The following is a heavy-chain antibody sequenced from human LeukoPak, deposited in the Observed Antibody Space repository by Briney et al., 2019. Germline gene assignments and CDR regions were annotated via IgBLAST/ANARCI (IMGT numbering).Heavy chain of an antibody. CDR2: IYYSGST. CDR1: GGSISGYY. Sequence: SETLSLTCTVSGGSISGYYWSWIRQPPGKGLEWIGYIYYSGSTNYNPSLKSRVTISVDTSKNQFSLKLSSVTAADTAVYYCARDKNASFDYWGQGTLVTVSS. CDR3: ARDKNASFDY. J-gene: IGHJ4*02. V-gene: IGHV4-59*01.